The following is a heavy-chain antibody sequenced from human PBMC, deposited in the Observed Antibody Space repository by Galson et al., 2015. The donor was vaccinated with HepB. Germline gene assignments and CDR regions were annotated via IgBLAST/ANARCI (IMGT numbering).Heavy chain of an antibody. D-gene: IGHD6-19*01. Sequence: SVKVSCKASGYTSTSYGISWVRQAPGQGLEWMGWISAYNGNTNYAQKIQGRVTMTTDTSSSTAYMELRSLRSDDTAVYYCVRGIAVASSYYFDYWGQGTRVTVSS. CDR3: VRGIAVASSYYFDY. CDR1: GYTSTSYG. V-gene: IGHV1-18*04. CDR2: ISAYNGNT. J-gene: IGHJ4*02.